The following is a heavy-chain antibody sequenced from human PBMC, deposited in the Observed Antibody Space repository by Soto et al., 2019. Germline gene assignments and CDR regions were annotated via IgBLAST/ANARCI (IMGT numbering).Heavy chain of an antibody. CDR3: ARDHYVYDILTGYGYYYGMDV. D-gene: IGHD3-9*01. CDR2: IYHSGST. Sequence: SETLSLTCAVSGGSISSSNCWSWVRQPPGKGLEWIGEIYHSGSTNYNPSLKSRVTISVDTSKNQFSLKLSSVTAADTAVYYCARDHYVYDILTGYGYYYGMDVWGQGTTVTVSS. V-gene: IGHV4-4*02. CDR1: GGSISSSNC. J-gene: IGHJ6*02.